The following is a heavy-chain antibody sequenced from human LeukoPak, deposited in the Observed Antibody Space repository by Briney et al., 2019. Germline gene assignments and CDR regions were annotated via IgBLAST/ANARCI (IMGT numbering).Heavy chain of an antibody. D-gene: IGHD3-10*01. J-gene: IGHJ4*02. CDR3: ARDITMVRGPPFSFDY. Sequence: SETLSLTCSVSGDSISSGSYYWGWIRQPPGKGLEWIGTIYYSGSTYYNPSLKSRVTISVDTSKNQFSLKLSSVTAADTAVYYCARDITMVRGPPFSFDYWGQGTLVTVSS. V-gene: IGHV4-39*07. CDR2: IYYSGST. CDR1: GDSISSGSYY.